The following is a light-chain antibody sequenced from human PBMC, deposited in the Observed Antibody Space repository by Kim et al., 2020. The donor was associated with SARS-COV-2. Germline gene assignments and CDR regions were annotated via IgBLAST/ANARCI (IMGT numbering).Light chain of an antibody. Sequence: EIVLTQSPDTLSLSPGERATLTCRATESVGNNFLAWYQQKPGQAPRLLIYGASRRVTGIQDRFSGSGSGTDFTLTISRLEPEDFAVYYFQRYVSSLQTFGQGTKGNIK. CDR3: QRYVSSLQT. V-gene: IGKV3-20*01. CDR1: ESVGNNF. CDR2: GAS. J-gene: IGKJ1*01.